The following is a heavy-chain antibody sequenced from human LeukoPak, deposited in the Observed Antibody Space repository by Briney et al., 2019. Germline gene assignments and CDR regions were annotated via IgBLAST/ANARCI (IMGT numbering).Heavy chain of an antibody. CDR3: ARDHCGGDCYSPWFDP. CDR2: IWYDGSNK. Sequence: GGSLRLSCAASGSTFSSYGMHWVRQAPGKGLEWVAVIWYDGSNKYYADSVKGRFTISRDNSKNTLYLQMNSLRAEDTAVYYCARDHCGGDCYSPWFDPWGQGTLVTVSS. CDR1: GSTFSSYG. J-gene: IGHJ5*02. D-gene: IGHD2-21*02. V-gene: IGHV3-33*01.